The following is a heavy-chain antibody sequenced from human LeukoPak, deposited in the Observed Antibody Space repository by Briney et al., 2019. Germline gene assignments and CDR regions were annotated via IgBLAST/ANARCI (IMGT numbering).Heavy chain of an antibody. CDR1: GFTVSSNY. Sequence: GGSLRLSCAASGFTVSSNYMSWVRQAPGKGLEWVSVICAGDTFSADSVKGRFTISRDNSKNTLYLQMNSLRAEDTAVYYCAKDFIAISEWEPLGYWGQGTLVTVSS. J-gene: IGHJ4*02. V-gene: IGHV3-53*01. CDR3: AKDFIAISEWEPLGY. D-gene: IGHD1-26*01. CDR2: ICAGDT.